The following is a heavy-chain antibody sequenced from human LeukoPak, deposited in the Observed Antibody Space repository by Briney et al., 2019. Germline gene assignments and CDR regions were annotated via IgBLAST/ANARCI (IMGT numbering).Heavy chain of an antibody. CDR2: ISSSSSYI. CDR1: GFTFSSYS. CDR3: AKSVALQYGDYGYYYYMDV. Sequence: PGGSLRLSCAASGFTFSSYSMNWVRQAPGKGLEWVSSISSSSSYIYYADSVKGRFTISRDNAKNSLYLQMNSLRAEDTAVYYCAKSVALQYGDYGYYYYMDVWGKGTTVTISS. V-gene: IGHV3-21*01. J-gene: IGHJ6*03. D-gene: IGHD4-17*01.